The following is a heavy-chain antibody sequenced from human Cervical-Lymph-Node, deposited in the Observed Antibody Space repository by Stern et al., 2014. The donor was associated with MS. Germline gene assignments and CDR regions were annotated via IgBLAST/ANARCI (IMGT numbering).Heavy chain of an antibody. V-gene: IGHV1-18*01. CDR1: GYTFTSYG. D-gene: IGHD3-10*01. CDR3: ARDLPYGSHPSYGGFDP. CDR2: ISAYNGNT. J-gene: IGHJ5*02. Sequence: QVQLGQSGAEVKKPGASVKVSCKASGYTFTSYGISWVRQAPGQGLEWMGWISAYNGNTNYAQKLQGRVTMTTDTSTSTAYMELRSLRSDDTAVYYCARDLPYGSHPSYGGFDPWGQGTLVTVSS.